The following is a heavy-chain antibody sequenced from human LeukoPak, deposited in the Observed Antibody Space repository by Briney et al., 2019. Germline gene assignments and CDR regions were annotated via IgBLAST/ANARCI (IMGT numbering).Heavy chain of an antibody. Sequence: GASVKVSCKASGYAFTRHYMHWVRQAPGQGLEWMGWINPNSGGTNYAQKFQGRVTMTRDTSISTAYMELSRLRSDDTAVYYCARVFRRGGNPASSSYWGQGALVTVSS. V-gene: IGHV1-2*02. D-gene: IGHD4-23*01. CDR3: ARVFRRGGNPASSSY. J-gene: IGHJ4*02. CDR2: INPNSGGT. CDR1: GYAFTRHY.